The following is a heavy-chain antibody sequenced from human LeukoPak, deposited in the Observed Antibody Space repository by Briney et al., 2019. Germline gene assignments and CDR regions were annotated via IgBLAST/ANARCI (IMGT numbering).Heavy chain of an antibody. CDR1: GGSISSSSYY. D-gene: IGHD5-18*01. J-gene: IGHJ4*02. Sequence: SETLSLTCTVSGGSISSSSYYWGWIRQPPGKWLEWIGSIYYSGSTYYNPSLKSRVTISVDTSKNQFSLKLSSVTAADTAVYYCARRRGYSYGPFDYWGQGTLVTVSS. V-gene: IGHV4-39*01. CDR2: IYYSGST. CDR3: ARRRGYSYGPFDY.